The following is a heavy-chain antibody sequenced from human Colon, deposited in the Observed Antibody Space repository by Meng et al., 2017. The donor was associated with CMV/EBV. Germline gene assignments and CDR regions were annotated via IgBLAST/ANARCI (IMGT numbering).Heavy chain of an antibody. V-gene: IGHV1-2*02. CDR2: IYPQDGGT. J-gene: IGHJ4*02. Sequence: QVQLGRSGTEVKKPGASVKVSCKTSRYTFTANHLHWVRQAPGQGLEWMGWIYPQDGGTYFAQKFQDRVTLTRDTSITTAYMELSGLTSDDTAIYYCVRESWYFDFWGEGTLVTVSS. D-gene: IGHD6-13*01. CDR3: VRESWYFDF. CDR1: RYTFTANH.